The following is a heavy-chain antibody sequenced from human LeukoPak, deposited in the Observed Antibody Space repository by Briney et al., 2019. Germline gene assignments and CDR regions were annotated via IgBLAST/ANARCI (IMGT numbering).Heavy chain of an antibody. Sequence: QSGGSLRLSCSASGFSFDDYAMHWVRQVPGKGLEWVSGISWNSGSIGYVDSVKGRFTISRDNAKNSLYLQMNSLKVEDTALYYCAKGTYGSGYYNWFDPWGQGTLVTVSS. V-gene: IGHV3-9*01. D-gene: IGHD3-10*01. CDR1: GFSFDDYA. CDR3: AKGTYGSGYYNWFDP. CDR2: ISWNSGSI. J-gene: IGHJ5*02.